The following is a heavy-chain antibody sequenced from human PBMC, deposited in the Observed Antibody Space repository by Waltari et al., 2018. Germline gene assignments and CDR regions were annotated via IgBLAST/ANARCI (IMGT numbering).Heavy chain of an antibody. CDR3: ALWESGWRAFRF. J-gene: IGHJ4*03. V-gene: IGHV4-59*08. Sequence: QVPLQESGPGLVKSSEPLSRTCAVPGVSLSGYFWNWIRQAPGEGPEWSGYIRHAGDTKQNPSLKSRVTMSADTSRNDFSLRLSSVTAADTTVYYCALWESGWRAFRFWGQGTLGTVSS. CDR1: GVSLSGYF. CDR2: IRHAGDT. D-gene: IGHD6-19*01.